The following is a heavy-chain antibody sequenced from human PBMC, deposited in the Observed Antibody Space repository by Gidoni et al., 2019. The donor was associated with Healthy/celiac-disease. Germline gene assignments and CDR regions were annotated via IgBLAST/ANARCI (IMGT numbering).Heavy chain of an antibody. Sequence: QVQLVQSGAEVKKPGASVQVYCKASGYTCTSYGISWVRQAPGQRLEWMGWISAYNGNTNYAQKPQGRVTMTTDTSTSTAYMELRSLRSDDTAVYYCAISIDSGWYRPDGMDVWGQGTTVTVSS. CDR3: AISIDSGWYRPDGMDV. D-gene: IGHD6-19*01. J-gene: IGHJ6*02. CDR2: ISAYNGNT. CDR1: GYTCTSYG. V-gene: IGHV1-18*04.